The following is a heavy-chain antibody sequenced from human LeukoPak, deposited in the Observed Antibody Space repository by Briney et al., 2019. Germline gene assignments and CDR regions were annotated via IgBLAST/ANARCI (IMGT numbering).Heavy chain of an antibody. CDR1: GFTFSNAW. CDR2: IKSKTDGGTT. CDR3: TTERAPIHWGLFDH. D-gene: IGHD7-27*01. J-gene: IGHJ4*02. Sequence: GGSLRLSCAASGFTFSNAWMSWVRQAPGKGLEWVGRIKSKTDGGTTDYAAPVKGRFTISRDDSKNTLYLQMNSLKTEDTAVYYCTTERAPIHWGLFDHWGQGTLVTVSS. V-gene: IGHV3-15*01.